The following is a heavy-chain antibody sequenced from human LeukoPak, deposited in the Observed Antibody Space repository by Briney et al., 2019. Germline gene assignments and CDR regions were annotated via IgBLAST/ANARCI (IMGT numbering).Heavy chain of an antibody. Sequence: GASVKVSCKASGYTFTSYDINWVRQATGQGLEWMGWINPNSGNTGYAQKFQGRVTMTRTTSISTAYMELSSLKSEDTAVYYCATIRSGWSGDYYHYYGMDVWGQGPRSPSP. D-gene: IGHD6-19*01. V-gene: IGHV1-8*01. J-gene: IGHJ6*02. CDR3: ATIRSGWSGDYYHYYGMDV. CDR1: GYTFTSYD. CDR2: INPNSGNT.